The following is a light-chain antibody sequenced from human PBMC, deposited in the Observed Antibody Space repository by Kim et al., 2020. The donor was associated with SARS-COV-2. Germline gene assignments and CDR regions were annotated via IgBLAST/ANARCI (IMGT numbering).Light chain of an antibody. V-gene: IGKV4-1*01. CDR1: QSVLYSSNNKNY. CDR3: QQNHNTPGT. Sequence: DIVMTQSPDSLAVSLGERATINCKSSQSVLYSSNNKNYLAWYQQKPGQPPKLLIYWASTRESGVPDRFSGSGSGTDFTLSINSLQAEDVAVYYCQQNHNTPGTLGQGTKLEI. J-gene: IGKJ2*01. CDR2: WAS.